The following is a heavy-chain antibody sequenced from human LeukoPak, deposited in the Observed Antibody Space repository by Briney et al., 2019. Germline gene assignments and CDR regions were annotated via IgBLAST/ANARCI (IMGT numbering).Heavy chain of an antibody. V-gene: IGHV4-4*09. CDR3: ARERYDFWSFDY. D-gene: IGHD3-3*01. CDR1: GGSISSHY. Sequence: SETLSLTCTVSGGSISSHYWSWIRQPPGKGLEWIGYIYTTGTTSYNPSLKSRVTISLDTSKNQFSLQLSSVTAADTAVYYCARERYDFWSFDYWGQGTLVTFSS. J-gene: IGHJ4*02. CDR2: IYTTGTT.